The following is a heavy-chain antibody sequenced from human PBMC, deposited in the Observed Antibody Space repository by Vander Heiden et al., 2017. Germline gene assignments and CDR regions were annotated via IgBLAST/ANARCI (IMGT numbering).Heavy chain of an antibody. CDR1: GGSFSGYD. D-gene: IGHD3-10*01. Sequence: QVPLPPWGAGLLKPSETLSLTCAVHGGSFSGYDWSWIRQPPGKGLEWIGEINHSGSTNYNPSLKSRVTISVDTSKNQFSLKLSSVTAADTAVYYCARKTLGAFFGPGPVAFDIWGQGTMVTVSS. J-gene: IGHJ3*02. V-gene: IGHV4-34*01. CDR3: ARKTLGAFFGPGPVAFDI. CDR2: INHSGST.